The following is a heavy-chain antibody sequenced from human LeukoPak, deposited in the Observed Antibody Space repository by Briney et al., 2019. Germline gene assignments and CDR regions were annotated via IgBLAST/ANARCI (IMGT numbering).Heavy chain of an antibody. Sequence: GGSLRLSCAASRFTFSSYSMNWVRQAPGKGLEWDSSISSSGNYIYYADSVKGRFTISRDNAKNSLYLQMNSLRAEDTAVYYCARDSIQQQLVLEDRGYPYYFEHWGQGTLVTVSS. CDR1: RFTFSSYS. CDR2: ISSSGNYI. D-gene: IGHD6-13*01. V-gene: IGHV3-21*01. CDR3: ARDSIQQQLVLEDRGYPYYFEH. J-gene: IGHJ4*02.